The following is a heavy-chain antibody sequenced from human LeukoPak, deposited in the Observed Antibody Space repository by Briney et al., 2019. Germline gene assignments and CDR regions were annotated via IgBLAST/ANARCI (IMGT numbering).Heavy chain of an antibody. V-gene: IGHV3-30*02. Sequence: PGGSLRLSCAASGFTFSSYGMHWVRQAPGKGLEWVAFIRYDGSNKYYADPVKGRFTISRDNSKNTLYLQMNSLRAEDRAVYFCARDGSIWSYYFDYWGQGTLVTVSS. CDR2: IRYDGSNK. J-gene: IGHJ4*02. D-gene: IGHD3-10*01. CDR3: ARDGSIWSYYFDY. CDR1: GFTFSSYG.